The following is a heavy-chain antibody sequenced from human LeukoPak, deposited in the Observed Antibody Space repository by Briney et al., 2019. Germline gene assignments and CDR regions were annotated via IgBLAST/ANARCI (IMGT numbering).Heavy chain of an antibody. Sequence: GGSLRLSCAASGFTFSTFAMYWVRQAPGKGPEWVSGISANGSSSTYADSVRGRFTSSRDNSRNTLYQQMSTLGVDDTDTYYGTKSTDYWYCGMDVWGQGTTVTVSS. CDR2: ISANGSSS. J-gene: IGHJ6*02. CDR1: GFTFSTFA. D-gene: IGHD2-8*02. V-gene: IGHV3-23*01. CDR3: TKSTDYWYCGMDV.